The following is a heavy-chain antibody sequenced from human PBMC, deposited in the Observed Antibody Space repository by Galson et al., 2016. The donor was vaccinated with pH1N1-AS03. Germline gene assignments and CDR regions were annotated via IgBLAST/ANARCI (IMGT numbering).Heavy chain of an antibody. CDR3: TTDRDYHDSYWGMDV. CDR1: GFTFSNAW. Sequence: SLRLSCAASGFTFSNAWMSWVRQAPGKGLEWVVRIKSKTDGGTTDYAAPVKGRFTISRDDSKNTLFLQMSSLKNEETAVFYCTTDRDYHDSYWGMDVWGHGTTVTVSS. CDR2: IKSKTDGGTT. V-gene: IGHV3-15*01. J-gene: IGHJ6*02. D-gene: IGHD3-22*01.